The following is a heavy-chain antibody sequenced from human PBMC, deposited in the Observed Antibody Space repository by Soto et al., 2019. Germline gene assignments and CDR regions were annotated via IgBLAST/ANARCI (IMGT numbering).Heavy chain of an antibody. CDR1: GGTFSSYA. D-gene: IGHD2-2*01. Sequence: QVQLVQSGAEVKKPGSSVKVSCKASGGTFSSYAISWVRQAPGQGLEWMGGIIPIFGTANYAQKFQGRVTITADESTSTAYMELSSLRSEDTAVYYCARVRDCSSTRCYYYYYYGMDVWGQGTTVTVSS. CDR2: IIPIFGTA. CDR3: ARVRDCSSTRCYYYYYYGMDV. J-gene: IGHJ6*02. V-gene: IGHV1-69*01.